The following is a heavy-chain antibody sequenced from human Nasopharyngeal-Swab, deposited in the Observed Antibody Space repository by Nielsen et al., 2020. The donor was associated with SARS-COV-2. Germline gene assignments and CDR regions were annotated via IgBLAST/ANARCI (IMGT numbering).Heavy chain of an antibody. CDR2: INHSGST. V-gene: IGHV4-34*01. Sequence: SETLSLTCAVYGGSLSGYYWSCIRQPPEKGLGWIGEINHSGSTNYNTSLKSRVTISVDTSTNQFSLKLSSVTASDTALYYCARSLRITIFGVVIISRWFDPWGQGTLFTVSS. J-gene: IGHJ5*02. CDR1: GGSLSGYY. CDR3: ARSLRITIFGVVIISRWFDP. D-gene: IGHD3-3*01.